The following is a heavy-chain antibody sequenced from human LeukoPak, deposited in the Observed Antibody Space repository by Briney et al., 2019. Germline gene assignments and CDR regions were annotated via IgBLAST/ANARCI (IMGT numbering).Heavy chain of an antibody. J-gene: IGHJ6*03. V-gene: IGHV3-11*04. D-gene: IGHD4-11*01. CDR3: ARIPTVTAFYYYYMDV. Sequence: GGALRLSCAASGFTSIDYYLSWIRQAPGRGREWVSYISSSGSTIYYADSVKGRFTISRDNAKNSLYLQINSLRAEDTAVYYCARIPTVTAFYYYYMDVWGKGTTVTASS. CDR1: GFTSIDYY. CDR2: ISSSGSTI.